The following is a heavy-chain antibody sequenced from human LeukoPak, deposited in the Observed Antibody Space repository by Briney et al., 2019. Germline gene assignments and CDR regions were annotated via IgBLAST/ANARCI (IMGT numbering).Heavy chain of an antibody. CDR1: GGSISSYY. J-gene: IGHJ4*02. D-gene: IGHD3-10*01. Sequence: SETLSLTWTVSGGSISSYYWSWIRQPPGKGLEWIGYIYYSGSTNYNPSLKSRVTISVDTSKNQFSLKLSSVTAADTAVYYCARVGFREPAFDYWGQGTLVTVSS. CDR2: IYYSGST. CDR3: ARVGFREPAFDY. V-gene: IGHV4-59*01.